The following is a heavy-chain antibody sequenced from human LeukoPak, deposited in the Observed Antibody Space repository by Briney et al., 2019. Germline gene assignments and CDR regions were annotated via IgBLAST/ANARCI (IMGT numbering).Heavy chain of an antibody. J-gene: IGHJ4*02. CDR3: ARSADRSGYFREITLYYFDY. CDR2: IKQDGSEK. Sequence: GGSLRLSCAASGFTFSSYWMSWVRQAPGKGLEWVANIKQDGSEKYYVDSVRGRFTISRDNAKKSLYLQMNSLRAEDTAVYYCARSADRSGYFREITLYYFDYWGQGTPVTVSS. V-gene: IGHV3-7*03. D-gene: IGHD3-22*01. CDR1: GFTFSSYW.